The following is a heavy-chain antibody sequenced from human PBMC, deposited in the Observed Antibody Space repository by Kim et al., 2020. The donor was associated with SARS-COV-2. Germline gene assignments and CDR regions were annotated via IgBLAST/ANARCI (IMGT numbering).Heavy chain of an antibody. V-gene: IGHV4-39*01. Sequence: SETLSLTCTVSGGSISSSSYYWGWIRQPPGKGLEWIGSIYYSGSTDYNPSLKSRVTISVDTSKNQFSLKLSSVTAADTAVYYCARRSRRDGYKMLSSQGAFDIWGQGTMVTVSS. CDR3: ARRSRRDGYKMLSSQGAFDI. CDR1: GGSISSSSYY. CDR2: IYYSGST. J-gene: IGHJ3*02. D-gene: IGHD5-12*01.